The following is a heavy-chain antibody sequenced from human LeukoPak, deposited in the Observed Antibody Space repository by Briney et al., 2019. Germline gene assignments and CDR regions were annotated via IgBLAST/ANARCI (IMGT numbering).Heavy chain of an antibody. CDR3: ARLGGYHDPPDY. V-gene: IGHV4-39*01. CDR2: IHYSGST. J-gene: IGHJ4*02. Sequence: SETLSLTCTVSGGSISSPTYYWAWIRQPPGKGLEWIRTIHYSGSTYDNPSLKSRFTISVDTSKNQFFLKLSSVTAADTAVYYCARLGGYHDPPDYWGQGTLDTVSS. CDR1: GGSISSPTYY. D-gene: IGHD3-16*02.